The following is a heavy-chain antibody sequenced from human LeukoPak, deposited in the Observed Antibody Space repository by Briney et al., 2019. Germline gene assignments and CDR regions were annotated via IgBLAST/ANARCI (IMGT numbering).Heavy chain of an antibody. V-gene: IGHV3-7*03. CDR1: GFTFSSYW. D-gene: IGHD1-26*01. CDR3: ARGGGYYAIDY. CDR2: TKQDGSEK. J-gene: IGHJ4*02. Sequence: GGSLRLSCAASGFTFSSYWMSWVRQAPGKGLEWVANTKQDGSEKYYVDSVKGRFTISRDNAKNSLYLQMNNLRAEDTAVYYCARGGGYYAIDYWGQGTLVTVSS.